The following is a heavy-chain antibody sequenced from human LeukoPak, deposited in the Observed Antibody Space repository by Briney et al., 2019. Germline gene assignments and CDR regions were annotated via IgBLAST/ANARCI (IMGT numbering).Heavy chain of an antibody. CDR1: GFTFDDFA. CDR2: ISWNSDGS. J-gene: IGHJ4*02. Sequence: GRSLRLSCSASGFTFDDFAMHWVRQVPGRGLEWVATISWNSDGSGYADSVKGRFTISRDNAKNSLYLQMNSLKPEDSALYYCTKMGPTSYAFDHWGLGTLVTVSS. V-gene: IGHV3-9*01. D-gene: IGHD1-26*01. CDR3: TKMGPTSYAFDH.